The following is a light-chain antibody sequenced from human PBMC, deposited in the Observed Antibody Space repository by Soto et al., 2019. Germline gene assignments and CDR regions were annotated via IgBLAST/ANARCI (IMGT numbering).Light chain of an antibody. Sequence: DIQMTQSPSTLSASVGARVTITCRASQSISSWLAWYQQKPGKAPKLLIYDASSLESGVPSRFSGSGSGTELTLTIRSLQPDDIATYYCQQYNSYSWTYGHGTTVEIK. CDR3: QQYNSYSWT. CDR1: QSISSW. CDR2: DAS. V-gene: IGKV1-5*01. J-gene: IGKJ1*01.